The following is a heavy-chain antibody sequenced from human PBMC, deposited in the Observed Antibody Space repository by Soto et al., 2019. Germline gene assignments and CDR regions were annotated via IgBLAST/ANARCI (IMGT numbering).Heavy chain of an antibody. V-gene: IGHV3-23*01. CDR1: GFTFNNYA. Sequence: EVQLLESGGGLVQPGGSLRVACAASGFTFNNYAMNWVRQAPGKGLEWVSSISGSGDDIYYADSVKGRFTISRDNSKNTLYLQMNSLRAEDTAVYYCAKVGGFSIAVAGTYVDCWGQGTLVTVSS. CDR3: AKVGGFSIAVAGTYVDC. J-gene: IGHJ4*02. CDR2: ISGSGDDI. D-gene: IGHD6-19*01.